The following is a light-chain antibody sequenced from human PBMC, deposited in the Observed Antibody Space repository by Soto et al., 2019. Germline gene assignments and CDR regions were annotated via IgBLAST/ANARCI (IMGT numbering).Light chain of an antibody. CDR1: SSDVGGYSY. J-gene: IGLJ3*02. Sequence: QSALTQPPSASGSPGQSVTISCTGTSSDVGGYSYVSWYQQHPGKAPKLMIYEVTKRPSGVHDRFSGSKSGNTASLTVSGLQAEDEADYYCSSYAGSINFVVFGGGTKLTVL. CDR3: SSYAGSINFVV. V-gene: IGLV2-8*01. CDR2: EVT.